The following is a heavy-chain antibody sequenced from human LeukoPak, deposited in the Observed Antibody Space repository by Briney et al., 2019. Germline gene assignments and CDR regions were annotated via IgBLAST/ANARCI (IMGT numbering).Heavy chain of an antibody. J-gene: IGHJ4*02. Sequence: GGSLRLSCAASGFTFSSYSMSWVRQAPGKGLEWVANIKQDGNQKYYVDSVKGRLTISRDNAQNSLYLQMNSLRAEETAVYYCARVQGYCSGGSCFPWDYWGQGALVTVSS. CDR2: IKQDGNQK. CDR1: GFTFSSYS. V-gene: IGHV3-7*05. CDR3: ARVQGYCSGGSCFPWDY. D-gene: IGHD2-15*01.